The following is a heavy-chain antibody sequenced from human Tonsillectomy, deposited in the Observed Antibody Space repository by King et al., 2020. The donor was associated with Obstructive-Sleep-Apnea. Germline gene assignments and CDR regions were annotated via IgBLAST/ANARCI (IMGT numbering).Heavy chain of an antibody. CDR2: ISYDGSNK. J-gene: IGHJ4*02. Sequence: VQLVESGGGVVQPGRSLRLSCAASGFTFSSYGMHWVRQAPGKGLEWVAVISYDGSNKYYADSVKGRFTISRDNSKNTLYLQMNSLRAEDTAVYYCAKDPSQGVRGLISIDCWGQGTLVSVSS. V-gene: IGHV3-30*18. CDR3: AKDPSQGVRGLISIDC. D-gene: IGHD3-10*01. CDR1: GFTFSSYG.